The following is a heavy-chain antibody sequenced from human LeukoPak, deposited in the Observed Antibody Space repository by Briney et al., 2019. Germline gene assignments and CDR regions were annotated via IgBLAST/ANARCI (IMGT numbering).Heavy chain of an antibody. D-gene: IGHD1-1*01. V-gene: IGHV3-23*01. CDR3: ATGGKRYAFDI. CDR1: RFSFNTRA. Sequence: GGSLRLSCAAARFSFNTRALSWLRRAPGKGLEWVSSISGRGSSTYYADSVKGRFTISRDNSKNMMYLQMNSLRVEDTAVYYCATGGKRYAFDIWGQGAMVTVSS. J-gene: IGHJ3*02. CDR2: ISGRGSST.